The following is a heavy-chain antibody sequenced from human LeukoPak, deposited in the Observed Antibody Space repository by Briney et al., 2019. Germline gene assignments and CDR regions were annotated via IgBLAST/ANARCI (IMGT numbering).Heavy chain of an antibody. CDR2: TYYRSKWYN. J-gene: IGHJ6*02. CDR3: ARLWFGELTYYCYGMDV. V-gene: IGHV6-1*01. Sequence: SQTLSLTCAISGDSVSSNSAAWNWIRQSPSRGLEWLGRTYYRSKWYNDYAVSVKSRITINPGTSKNQFSLQLNSVTPEDTAVYYCARLWFGELTYYCYGMDVWGQGTTVTVSS. D-gene: IGHD3-10*01. CDR1: GDSVSSNSAA.